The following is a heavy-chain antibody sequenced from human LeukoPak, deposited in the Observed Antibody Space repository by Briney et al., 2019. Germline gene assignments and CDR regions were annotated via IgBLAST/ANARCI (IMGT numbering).Heavy chain of an antibody. CDR3: ARYCSGGSCYPLRLAFDI. V-gene: IGHV3-30*03. CDR2: ISYDGSNK. CDR1: GFTFSSYG. Sequence: PGGSLRLSCAASGFTFSSYGMHWVRQAPGKGLEWVAVISYDGSNKYYADSVKGRFTISRDNSKNTLYLQMNSLRAEDTAVYYCARYCSGGSCYPLRLAFDIWGQGTMVTVSS. D-gene: IGHD2-15*01. J-gene: IGHJ3*02.